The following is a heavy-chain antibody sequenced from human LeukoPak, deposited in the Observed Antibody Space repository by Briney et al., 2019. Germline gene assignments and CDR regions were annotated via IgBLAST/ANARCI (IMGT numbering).Heavy chain of an antibody. J-gene: IGHJ5*02. CDR2: IYPGDSDT. Sequence: GESLKISCKGSRDTFTNYWIAWVRQVPGKGLEWMGIIYPGDSDTRYSPSFKGQVTMSADKSITTAYLQWNSLQASDSAMYYCARGGARGNWFDPWGQGTLVTVSA. CDR3: ARGGARGNWFDP. V-gene: IGHV5-51*01. CDR1: RDTFTNYW. D-gene: IGHD3-10*01.